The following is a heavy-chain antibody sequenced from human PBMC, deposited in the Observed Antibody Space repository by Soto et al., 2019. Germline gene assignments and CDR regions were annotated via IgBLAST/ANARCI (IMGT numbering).Heavy chain of an antibody. V-gene: IGHV4-34*01. Sequence: SETLSLTCAVYGGSFSGYYWSWIRQPPGKGLEWIGEINHSGSTNYNPSLKGRVTISVDTSKNQFSLKLSSVTAADTAVYYCARGLDIVVVPAAMSYGMDVWGQGTTVTVSS. J-gene: IGHJ6*02. D-gene: IGHD2-2*03. CDR2: INHSGST. CDR1: GGSFSGYY. CDR3: ARGLDIVVVPAAMSYGMDV.